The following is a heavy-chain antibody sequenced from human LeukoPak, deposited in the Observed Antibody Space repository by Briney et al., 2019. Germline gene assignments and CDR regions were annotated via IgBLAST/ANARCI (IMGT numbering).Heavy chain of an antibody. Sequence: ASVKVSYKASGGTFSSYAISWVRQAPGQGLEWMGGIIPIFGTANYAQKFQGRVTITADESTSTAYMELSSLRSEDTAVYYCARLPLRSIAVGYYGMDVWGQGTTVTVSS. CDR2: IIPIFGTA. D-gene: IGHD6-6*01. V-gene: IGHV1-69*13. CDR1: GGTFSSYA. CDR3: ARLPLRSIAVGYYGMDV. J-gene: IGHJ6*02.